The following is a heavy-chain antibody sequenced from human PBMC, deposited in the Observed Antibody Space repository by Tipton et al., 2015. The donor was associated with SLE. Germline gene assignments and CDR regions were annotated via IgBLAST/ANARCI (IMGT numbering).Heavy chain of an antibody. D-gene: IGHD4-17*01. V-gene: IGHV4-39*07. CDR1: GGSISSGGYY. CDR3: AGHGVRGAFDI. Sequence: TLSLTCTVSGGSISSGGYYWSWIRQPPGKGLEWIGEINHSGSTNYNPSLKSRVTISVDTSKNQFSLKLSSVTAADTAVYYCAGHGVRGAFDIWGQGTMVTVSS. J-gene: IGHJ3*02. CDR2: INHSGST.